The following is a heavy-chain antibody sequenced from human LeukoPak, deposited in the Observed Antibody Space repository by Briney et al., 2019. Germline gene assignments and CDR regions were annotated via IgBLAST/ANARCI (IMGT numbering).Heavy chain of an antibody. CDR3: AKVLTAAGLDL. J-gene: IGHJ5*02. V-gene: IGHV4/OR15-8*01. CDR2: IHDDGRT. D-gene: IGHD6-25*01. CDR1: GGSMGDSIT. Sequence: PSETLSLTCSVSGGSMGDSITWGWVRQPPGKGLEWLANIHDDGRTAPNPSLRSRLTISQDRSKNQFSLKVSSVTAADTAFYYCAKVLTAAGLDLWGQGILVTVSS.